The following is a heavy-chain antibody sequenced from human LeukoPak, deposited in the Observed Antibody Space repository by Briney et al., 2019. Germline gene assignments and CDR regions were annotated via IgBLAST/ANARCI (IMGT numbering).Heavy chain of an antibody. V-gene: IGHV4-59*01. D-gene: IGHD2-15*01. CDR1: GGSISSYY. J-gene: IGHJ4*02. Sequence: SGTLSLTCTVSGGSISSYYWSWIRQPPGKGLEWIGYIYYSGSTNYNPSLKSRVTISVDTSKNQFSLKLSSVTAADTAVYYCARFQGPGYSVDYWGQGTLVTVSS. CDR3: ARFQGPGYSVDY. CDR2: IYYSGST.